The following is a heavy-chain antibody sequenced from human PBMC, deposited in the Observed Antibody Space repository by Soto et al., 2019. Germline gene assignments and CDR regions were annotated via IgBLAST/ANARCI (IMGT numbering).Heavy chain of an antibody. CDR2: ITSSSTYI. V-gene: IGHV3-21*01. CDR1: GFNFSTYS. Sequence: EVQLVESGGGLVKPGGSLRLSCAASGFNFSTYSMNWVRQAPGKGLEWVSSITSSSTYIYYSDSVKGRFTISRDNAKNSLYLQMNSLRAEDTAVYYWARGRGILGVGDYYYCMDVWGKGTTVTVSS. CDR3: ARGRGILGVGDYYYCMDV. D-gene: IGHD3-3*01. J-gene: IGHJ6*03.